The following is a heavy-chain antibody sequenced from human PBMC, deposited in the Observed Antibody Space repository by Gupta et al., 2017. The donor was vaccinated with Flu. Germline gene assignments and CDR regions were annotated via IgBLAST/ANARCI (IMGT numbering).Heavy chain of an antibody. CDR3: ATLRAGKAAWFDP. D-gene: IGHD1-1*01. V-gene: IGHV3-23*01. CDR2: ISGSGGST. J-gene: IGHJ5*02. Sequence: GKGLEWVSAISGSGGSTYYADSVKGRFTISRDNSKNTLYLQMNSLRAEDTAVYYCATLRAGKAAWFDPWGQGTLVTVSS.